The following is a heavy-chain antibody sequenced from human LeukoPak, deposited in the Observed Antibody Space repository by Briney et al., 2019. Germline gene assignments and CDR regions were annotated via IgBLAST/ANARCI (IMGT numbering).Heavy chain of an antibody. CDR2: ISYDGSNK. CDR1: GFTFSSYG. D-gene: IGHD1-26*01. Sequence: PGGSLRLSCAASGFTFSSYGMHWVRQAPGKGLEWVAVISYDGSNKYYADSVKGRFTISRDHSKNTLFLQMNSLRPEDTAVYYCARDSTDGVIPRQLHPPFDYWGQGVLVAVSS. V-gene: IGHV3-30*03. J-gene: IGHJ4*02. CDR3: ARDSTDGVIPRQLHPPFDY.